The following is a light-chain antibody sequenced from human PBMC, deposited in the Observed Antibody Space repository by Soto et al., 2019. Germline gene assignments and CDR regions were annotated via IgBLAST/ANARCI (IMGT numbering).Light chain of an antibody. CDR1: QDISNY. J-gene: IGKJ5*01. Sequence: DIQMTQSPSSLSASVGDRVTITCQASQDISNYLNWYQQKPGKAPKLLIYDASNLETGVPSRFSGSGSGTDFTFTISSVQPEDIATYYCQQYDKLPPITFGQGTRLEIK. CDR2: DAS. CDR3: QQYDKLPPIT. V-gene: IGKV1-33*01.